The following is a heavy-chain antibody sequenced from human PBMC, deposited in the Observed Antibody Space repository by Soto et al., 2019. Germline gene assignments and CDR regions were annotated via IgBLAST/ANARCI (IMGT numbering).Heavy chain of an antibody. J-gene: IGHJ4*02. CDR1: GVSFSGYY. CDR2: INHSGST. CDR3: ARGGKRRRGSYSGTNFDY. Sequence: SETLSLTCAVYGVSFSGYYWSWIRQPPGKGLEWIGEINHSGSTNYNPSLKSRVTISVDTSKNQFSLKLSSVTAADTAVYYCARGGKRRRGSYSGTNFDYWGQGTLVTVSS. D-gene: IGHD3-10*01. V-gene: IGHV4-34*01.